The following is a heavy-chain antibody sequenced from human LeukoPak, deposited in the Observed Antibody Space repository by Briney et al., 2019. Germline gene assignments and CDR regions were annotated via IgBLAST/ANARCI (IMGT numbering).Heavy chain of an antibody. CDR1: GGSVSSGRYY. CDR3: ATTRGQQLVRGYGWFDP. CDR2: IYTRGST. D-gene: IGHD6-13*01. J-gene: IGHJ5*02. V-gene: IGHV4-61*10. Sequence: PSETLSLTCTVSGGSVSSGRYYWSWIRQPAGKGLEWIGRIYTRGSTNYNPSLKSRVSISVDTSKNQFSLKLSSVTTADTAVYYCATTRGQQLVRGYGWFDPWGQGTLVTVSS.